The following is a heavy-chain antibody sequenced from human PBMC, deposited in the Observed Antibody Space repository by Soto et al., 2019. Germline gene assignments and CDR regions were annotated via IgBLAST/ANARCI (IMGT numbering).Heavy chain of an antibody. J-gene: IGHJ4*02. CDR2: INHSGST. CDR1: GGSFSGYY. CDR3: ARGLLWFGELSFDY. D-gene: IGHD3-10*01. V-gene: IGHV4-34*01. Sequence: QVQLQQWGAGLLKPSETLSLTCAVYGGSFSGYYWSWIRQPPGKGLEWIGEINHSGSTNYNPSLKSRVTISVDTSKNQFSLKLSSATAADTAVYYCARGLLWFGELSFDYWGQGTLVTVSS.